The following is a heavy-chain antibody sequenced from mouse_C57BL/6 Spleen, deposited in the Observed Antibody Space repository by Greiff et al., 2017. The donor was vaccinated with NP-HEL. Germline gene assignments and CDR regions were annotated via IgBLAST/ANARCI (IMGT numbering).Heavy chain of an antibody. CDR3: ARCDGVDGYFDV. J-gene: IGHJ1*03. D-gene: IGHD1-2*01. CDR1: GYTFTSYW. Sequence: QVQLQQPGAELVKPGASVKMSCKASGYTFTSYWITWVKQRPGQGLEWIGDIYPGSGSTNYNEKFKSKATLTVDTSSSTAYMQLSSLTSEDSAVYYCARCDGVDGYFDVWGTGTTVTVSS. CDR2: IYPGSGST. V-gene: IGHV1-55*01.